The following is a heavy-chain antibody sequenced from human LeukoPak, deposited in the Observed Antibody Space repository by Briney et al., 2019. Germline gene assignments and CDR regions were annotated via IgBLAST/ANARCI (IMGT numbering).Heavy chain of an antibody. V-gene: IGHV3-23*01. CDR3: ATLRGVGASFDY. CDR2: IRGTGGST. J-gene: IGHJ4*02. CDR1: GFTFSSYA. D-gene: IGHD1-26*01. Sequence: GGSLRLACAASGFTFSSYAMSWVRQAPGKGLEWVSAIRGTGGSTYYADSVKGRFTISRDNSKNTLYLQINSLRAEDTAVYYCATLRGVGASFDYWGQGTLVTVSS.